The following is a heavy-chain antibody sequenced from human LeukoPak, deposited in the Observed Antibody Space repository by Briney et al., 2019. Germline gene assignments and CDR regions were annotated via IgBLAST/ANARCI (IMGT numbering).Heavy chain of an antibody. CDR3: AKDGVTGTTGMGY. D-gene: IGHD1-20*01. CDR2: ISYDGSHK. CDR1: GFTFSSYA. V-gene: IGHV3-30*04. J-gene: IGHJ4*02. Sequence: PGRSLRLSCAASGFTFSSYAMHWVRQAPGKGLEWVALISYDGSHKYYADSVKGRFTISRDNSKNTLYLQMNSLRAEDTAVYYCAKDGVTGTTGMGYWGQGTLVTVSS.